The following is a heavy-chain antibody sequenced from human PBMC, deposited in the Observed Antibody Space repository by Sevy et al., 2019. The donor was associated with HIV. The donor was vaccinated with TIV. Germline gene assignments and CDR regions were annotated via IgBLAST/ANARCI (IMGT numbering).Heavy chain of an antibody. CDR2: TYYRSKWYN. J-gene: IGHJ4*02. CDR3: ARDVGRFGEFPYYFDY. D-gene: IGHD3-10*01. Sequence: SQTLSLTCAISGDSVSSNSAAWNWIRQSPSRGLEWLGRTYYRSKWYNDYAVSVKSRITINPDTSKNQFSLQLNSVTPKDTAVYYCARDVGRFGEFPYYFDYWGQGTLVTVSS. CDR1: GDSVSSNSAA. V-gene: IGHV6-1*01.